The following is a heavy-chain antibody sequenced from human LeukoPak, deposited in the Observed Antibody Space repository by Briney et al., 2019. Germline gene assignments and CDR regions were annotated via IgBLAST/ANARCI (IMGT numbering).Heavy chain of an antibody. CDR1: GFTFSTYA. J-gene: IGHJ4*02. Sequence: GGSLRLSCAASGFTFSTYAMSWVRQAPGKGLEWVSTISGSGGRTYHADAVKGRLTISRDNSKNSLYLQMNSLRAEDTAVYYCAKESGDSSSGSYWDYWGQGTLVTASS. V-gene: IGHV3-23*01. CDR2: ISGSGGRT. D-gene: IGHD3-10*01. CDR3: AKESGDSSSGSYWDY.